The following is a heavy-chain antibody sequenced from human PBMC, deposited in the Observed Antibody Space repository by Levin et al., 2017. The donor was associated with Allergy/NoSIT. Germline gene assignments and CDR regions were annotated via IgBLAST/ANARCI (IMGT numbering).Heavy chain of an antibody. CDR3: AREIGVLGPSSYFDFGSGYLDY. V-gene: IGHV1-46*01. D-gene: IGHD3-3*01. CDR1: GYTFTRQY. Sequence: GESLKISCKASGYTFTRQYIHWVRQAPGQGLEWMGFINPDGGGTTYERNFQGRVTITSDTSTSTVFMVLSSLRSDDTAVYYCAREIGVLGPSSYFDFGSGYLDYWGQGTPVTVSS. J-gene: IGHJ4*02. CDR2: INPDGGGT.